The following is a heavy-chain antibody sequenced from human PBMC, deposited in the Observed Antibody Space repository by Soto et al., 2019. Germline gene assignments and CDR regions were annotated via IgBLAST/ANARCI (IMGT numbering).Heavy chain of an antibody. Sequence: QVQLVQSGAEVKKPGASVKVSCKASGYTFTTYGISWVRQAPGQGLEWMGWISVYNGNTDYAQKLQGRVTMTKDTSTTTVYMELSSLRSDDTAVYYCARGDGIWYFDVWGPGTLVTVSS. CDR1: GYTFTTYG. CDR3: ARGDGIWYFDV. V-gene: IGHV1-18*01. D-gene: IGHD1-20*01. CDR2: ISVYNGNT. J-gene: IGHJ2*01.